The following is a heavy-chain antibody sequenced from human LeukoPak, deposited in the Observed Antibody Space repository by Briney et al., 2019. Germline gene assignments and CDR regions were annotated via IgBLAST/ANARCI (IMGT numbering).Heavy chain of an antibody. CDR2: ISAYNGNT. CDR1: GYTFISYG. V-gene: IGHV1-18*01. J-gene: IGHJ4*02. D-gene: IGHD3-10*01. CDR3: ARDGRFGELSDY. Sequence: GSVKVSCKASGYTFISYGISWVRQAPGQGLEWMGWISAYNGNTNYAQKLQGRVTMTTDTSTSTAYMELRSLRSDDTAVYHCARDGRFGELSDYWGQGTLVTVSS.